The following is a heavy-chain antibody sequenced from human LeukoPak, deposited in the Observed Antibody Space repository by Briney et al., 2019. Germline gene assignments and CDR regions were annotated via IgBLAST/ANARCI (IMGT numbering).Heavy chain of an antibody. D-gene: IGHD2-15*01. Sequence: GGFLRLSCAASGFTFSSYAMSWVRQAPGKGLEWVSAISGSGGSTYYADSVKGRFTISRDNSKNTLYLQMNSLRAEDTAVYYCAKDRLVGRVVHNWFDPWGQGTLVTVSS. CDR3: AKDRLVGRVVHNWFDP. CDR1: GFTFSSYA. CDR2: ISGSGGST. J-gene: IGHJ5*02. V-gene: IGHV3-23*01.